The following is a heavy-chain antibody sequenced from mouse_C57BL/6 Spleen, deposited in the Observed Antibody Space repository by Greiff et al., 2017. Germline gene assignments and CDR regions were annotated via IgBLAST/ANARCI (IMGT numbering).Heavy chain of an antibody. D-gene: IGHD2-3*01. Sequence: EVQRVESGGGLVQPKGSLKLSCAASGFSFNTYAMNWVRQAPGKGLEWVARIRSKSNNYATYYADSVKDRFTISRDDSESMLYLQMNNLKTEDTAMYYCVRHAGYYYFDVWGTGTTVTVSS. J-gene: IGHJ1*03. V-gene: IGHV10-1*01. CDR1: GFSFNTYA. CDR2: IRSKSNNYAT. CDR3: VRHAGYYYFDV.